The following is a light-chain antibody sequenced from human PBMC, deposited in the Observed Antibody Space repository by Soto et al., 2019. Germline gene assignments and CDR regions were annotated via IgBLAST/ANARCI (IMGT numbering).Light chain of an antibody. CDR3: QQYGNSRGT. CDR1: QSVSSK. J-gene: IGKJ1*01. CDR2: GAS. V-gene: IGKV3-20*01. Sequence: VMTQSPATLSLSPGARATLACRASQSVSSKLVWYQQKPGQAPRFLIYGASSRATGIPDRFSGSGSGTDFTLTISGLEPEDFAVYYCQQYGNSRGTFGQGTKVDIK.